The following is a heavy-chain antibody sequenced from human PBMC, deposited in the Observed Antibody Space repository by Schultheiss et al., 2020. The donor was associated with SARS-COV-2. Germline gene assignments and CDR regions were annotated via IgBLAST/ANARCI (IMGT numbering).Heavy chain of an antibody. Sequence: SGPTLVKPTQTLTLTCTFSGFSLTTSRVGVGWIRQSPGKALEWLALIYWDDDKRYSPSLKNRLTITKDTSKNQVVLTMTNMDPVDTATYYCAHSLVATLPDWYFDLWGRGTLVTVSS. CDR3: AHSLVATLPDWYFDL. CDR1: GFSLTTSRVG. D-gene: IGHD5-12*01. J-gene: IGHJ2*01. V-gene: IGHV2-5*02. CDR2: IYWDDDK.